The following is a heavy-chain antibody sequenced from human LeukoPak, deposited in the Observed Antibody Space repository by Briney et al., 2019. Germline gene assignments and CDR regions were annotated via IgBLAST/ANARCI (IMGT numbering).Heavy chain of an antibody. CDR3: ARDKQKLLRGIDY. Sequence: PGGSLRLSCAASGFIFSSYGMHWVRQAPGKGLEWVAVIWYDGSNKYYADSVKGRFTISRDNSKNTLYLQMNSLRAEDTAVYFCARDKQKLLRGIDYWGQGTLVTVSS. J-gene: IGHJ4*02. D-gene: IGHD5-12*01. CDR1: GFIFSSYG. V-gene: IGHV3-33*01. CDR2: IWYDGSNK.